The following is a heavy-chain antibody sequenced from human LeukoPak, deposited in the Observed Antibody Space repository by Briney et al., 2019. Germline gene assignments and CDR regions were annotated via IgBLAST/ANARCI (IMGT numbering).Heavy chain of an antibody. V-gene: IGHV4-39*01. CDR2: IYYSGST. CDR1: GGSLSSSSYY. Sequence: SETLSLTCTVSGGSLSSSSYYWGWIRQPPGKGLEWIGSIYYSGSTYYNPSLKSRVTISVDTSKNQFSLKLSSVTAADTAVYYGARHTSNLRFLEWLPSGWFDPWGQGTLVTVSS. CDR3: ARHTSNLRFLEWLPSGWFDP. J-gene: IGHJ5*02. D-gene: IGHD3-3*01.